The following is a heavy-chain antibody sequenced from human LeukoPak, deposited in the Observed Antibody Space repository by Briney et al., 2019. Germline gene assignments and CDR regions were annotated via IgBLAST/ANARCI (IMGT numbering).Heavy chain of an antibody. Sequence: SVKVSCKASGGTFSSYAISWVRQAPGQGLEWMGGILPIFGTANYAQKFQGRVTITADESSNTASLDLSSLTSEDTAVYYCATDPNPYSSTSGYFDFWGQGTLVTVSS. D-gene: IGHD6-13*01. CDR2: ILPIFGTA. CDR1: GGTFSSYA. V-gene: IGHV1-69*13. CDR3: ATDPNPYSSTSGYFDF. J-gene: IGHJ4*02.